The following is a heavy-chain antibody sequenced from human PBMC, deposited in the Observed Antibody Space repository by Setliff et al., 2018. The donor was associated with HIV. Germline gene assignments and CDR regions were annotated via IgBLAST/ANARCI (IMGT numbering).Heavy chain of an antibody. Sequence: LRLSCAGSEFSFSLYTMNWVRQHPGKGLEWIGYIYYSGNTYYSPSLKSRLTISVDTSKNQFSLKLTSVTTADTAMYYCAGRGGYNDWYFDYWGQGALVTVSS. CDR2: IYYSGNT. CDR1: EFSFSLYT. CDR3: AGRGGYNDWYFDY. V-gene: IGHV4-31*02. J-gene: IGHJ4*02. D-gene: IGHD5-12*01.